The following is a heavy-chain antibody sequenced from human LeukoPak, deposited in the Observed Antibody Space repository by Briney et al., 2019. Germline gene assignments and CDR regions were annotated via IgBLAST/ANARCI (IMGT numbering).Heavy chain of an antibody. Sequence: GGSLRLSCAASGFTFSDYYMTWIRQAPGKGLEWVSYISTTGTTMYYADSVKGRFTVSRDNSKNTLYLQMNSLRAEDTAVYYCVRGAYSSSWLNFDYWGQGTLVTVSS. CDR3: VRGAYSSSWLNFDY. CDR2: ISTTGTTM. CDR1: GFTFSDYY. J-gene: IGHJ4*02. V-gene: IGHV3-11*04. D-gene: IGHD6-13*01.